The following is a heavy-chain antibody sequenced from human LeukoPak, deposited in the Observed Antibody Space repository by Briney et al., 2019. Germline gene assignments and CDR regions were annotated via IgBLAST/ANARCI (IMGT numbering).Heavy chain of an antibody. Sequence: SETLSLTCTVSGYSISSGYYWGWIRQPPGKGLEWIGSIYHSGSTYYTPSLKSRVTISVDTSKNQFSLKLSSVTAADTAVYYCANEDYYYYYMDVWGKGTTVTVSS. V-gene: IGHV4-38-2*02. D-gene: IGHD1-1*01. J-gene: IGHJ6*03. CDR3: ANEDYYYYYMDV. CDR2: IYHSGST. CDR1: GYSISSGYY.